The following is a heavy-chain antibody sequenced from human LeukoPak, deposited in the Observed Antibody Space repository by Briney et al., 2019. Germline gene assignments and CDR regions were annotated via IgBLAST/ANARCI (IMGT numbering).Heavy chain of an antibody. D-gene: IGHD1-26*01. CDR1: GGSLSSSNW. Sequence: SETLSPTCAVSGGSLSSSNWWSWVRQPPGKGLEWIGEVFHGGSTNFNPSLKSRVTISVDRSKNQFSLRLSSVTAADTAVYYCARHKGGSLTFDYWGQGTLVTVSS. CDR2: VFHGGST. V-gene: IGHV4-4*02. CDR3: ARHKGGSLTFDY. J-gene: IGHJ4*02.